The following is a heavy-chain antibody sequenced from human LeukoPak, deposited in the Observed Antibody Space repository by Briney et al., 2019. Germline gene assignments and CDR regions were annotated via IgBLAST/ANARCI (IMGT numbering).Heavy chain of an antibody. D-gene: IGHD4-17*01. V-gene: IGHV4-34*01. CDR3: VRGTMTTVTYYFDY. Sequence: SETLSLTCAVYGGSFSGYYWSWIRQPPGKGLEWIGEINHSGSTNYNPSLKSRVTISVDTSKNQFSLKLSSVTAADTAVYYCVRGTMTTVTYYFDYWGQGTLVTVSS. CDR1: GGSFSGYY. J-gene: IGHJ4*02. CDR2: INHSGST.